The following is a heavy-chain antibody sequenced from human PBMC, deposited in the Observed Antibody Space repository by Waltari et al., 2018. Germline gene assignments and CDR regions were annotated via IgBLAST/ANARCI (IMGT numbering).Heavy chain of an antibody. Sequence: QLQLVQSGAEVKKPGASVTVSCKASGYTFTSYVMNWVRQATGQGLEWMGWMNPNSGSTGYAQKFQGRVTMTRDTSISTAYMELSSLTSEDTAVYYCAMGNGAVIKDSFDTWGQGTMVTVSS. J-gene: IGHJ3*02. CDR2: MNPNSGST. CDR3: AMGNGAVIKDSFDT. CDR1: GYTFTSYV. D-gene: IGHD3-10*01. V-gene: IGHV1-8*01.